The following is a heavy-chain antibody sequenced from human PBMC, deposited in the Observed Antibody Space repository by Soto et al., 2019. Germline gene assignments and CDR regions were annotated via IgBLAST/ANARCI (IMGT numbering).Heavy chain of an antibody. J-gene: IGHJ1*01. CDR2: INPSGVGT. CDR3: TRTKTNQNAEYFEY. Sequence: QVQLVQSGAEVKEPGASVKVSCKASGFTFTWYYMHWVRQAPGQGLEWMGIINPSGVGTSYAQKFQGRVTMTRDTSTSTVYMELSSLRSEDTAVYYCTRTKTNQNAEYFEYWGQGTLVTVSS. V-gene: IGHV1-46*03. CDR1: GFTFTWYY.